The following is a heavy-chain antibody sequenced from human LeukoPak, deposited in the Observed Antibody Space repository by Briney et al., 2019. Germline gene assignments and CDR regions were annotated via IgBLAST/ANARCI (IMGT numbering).Heavy chain of an antibody. V-gene: IGHV3-48*04. CDR3: ARDRGYGSGYHFDY. J-gene: IGHJ4*02. CDR2: IDGGGTIT. D-gene: IGHD3-22*01. Sequence: GGSLRLSCAASGFTFSSYWMSWVRQAPGKGLEWVAYIDGGGTITYYAGSAMGRFTISRDNAKNSLYLQMDSLRAEDTAVYYCARDRGYGSGYHFDYWGQGALVTVSS. CDR1: GFTFSSYW.